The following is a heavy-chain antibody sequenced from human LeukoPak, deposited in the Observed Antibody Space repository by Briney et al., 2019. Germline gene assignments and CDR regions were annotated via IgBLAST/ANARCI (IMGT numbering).Heavy chain of an antibody. CDR3: ARELGVYNWFDP. D-gene: IGHD3-10*01. Sequence: PGGSRRLSCVASGFTFSSYEMNWVPQGPGKGLECISYIGSSGSITYYADSVKGRFTISRDNAKNSLYLQMNSLRAEDTAVYYCARELGVYNWFDPWGQGTLVTVSS. CDR1: GFTFSSYE. J-gene: IGHJ5*02. V-gene: IGHV3-48*03. CDR2: IGSSGSIT.